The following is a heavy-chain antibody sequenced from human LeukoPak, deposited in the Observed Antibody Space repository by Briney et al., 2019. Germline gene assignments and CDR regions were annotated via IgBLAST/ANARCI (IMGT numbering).Heavy chain of an antibody. CDR3: ARDRGVVVPAAFDY. CDR2: INPDGNEK. J-gene: IGHJ4*02. CDR1: GFTFTIHW. V-gene: IGHV3-7*01. D-gene: IGHD2-2*01. Sequence: GGSLRLSCEVSGFTFTIHWMSWVRQAPGKGLEWVAKINPDGNEKSYVDSVKGRFTISRDNAKNSLYLQMNNLRAEDTAMYYCARDRGVVVPAAFDYWGQGTLVTVSS.